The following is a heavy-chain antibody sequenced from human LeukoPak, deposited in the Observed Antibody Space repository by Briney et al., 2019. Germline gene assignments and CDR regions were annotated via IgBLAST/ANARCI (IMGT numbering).Heavy chain of an antibody. J-gene: IGHJ4*02. V-gene: IGHV5-51*01. Sequence: GESLKISCKGSGYSFTSYWIGWVRQMPGKGLEWMGIIYPGDSDTRYSPSFQGQVTISADKSISTAYLQWSSLKASDTAMYYCARQGSSDYDYVWGSYRPRPFGPVLNWGQGTLVTVSS. CDR1: GYSFTSYW. CDR2: IYPGDSDT. CDR3: ARQGSSDYDYVWGSYRPRPFGPVLN. D-gene: IGHD3-16*02.